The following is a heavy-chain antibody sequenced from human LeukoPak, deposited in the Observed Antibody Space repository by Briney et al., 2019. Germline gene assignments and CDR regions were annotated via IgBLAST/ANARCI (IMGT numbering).Heavy chain of an antibody. CDR1: GGSISSYY. CDR2: IYYTGST. J-gene: IGHJ4*02. D-gene: IGHD5-18*01. CDR3: AREGGYSYGLDY. Sequence: SETLSLTCTVSGGSISSYYWSWIRQPPGKGLEWIGYIYYTGSTNYNPSLKSRVTISIDTSRTRFSLKLNSLTAADTAVYYCAREGGYSYGLDYWGQGTLVTVSS. V-gene: IGHV4-59*01.